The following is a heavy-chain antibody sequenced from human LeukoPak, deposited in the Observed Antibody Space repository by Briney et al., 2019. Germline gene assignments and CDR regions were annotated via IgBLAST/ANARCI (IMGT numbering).Heavy chain of an antibody. CDR2: ISWNSGSI. V-gene: IGHV3-9*01. Sequence: GGSLRLSCAASGFTFDDCAMHWVRQAPGKGLEWVSGISWNSGSIGYADSVKGLFTISRDNAKNSLYLQMNSLRAEDTALYYCAKDSLRRPGYCSSTSCSYYYYYGMDVWGQGTTVTVSS. CDR3: AKDSLRRPGYCSSTSCSYYYYYGMDV. D-gene: IGHD2-2*01. CDR1: GFTFDDCA. J-gene: IGHJ6*02.